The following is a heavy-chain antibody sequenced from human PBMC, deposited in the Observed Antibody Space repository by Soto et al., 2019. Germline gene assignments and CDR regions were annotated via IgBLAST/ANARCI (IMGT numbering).Heavy chain of an antibody. V-gene: IGHV2-5*02. D-gene: IGHD3-10*01. CDR2: IYWDDDK. Sequence: QITLKESGPTLVKPTQTLTLTCTFSGFSLTTSGEAVGWIRRPPGKALEWLALIYWDDDKRSSPSLKSRLTITKDNSKNQVVLTMTNMDPVDTATYYCAHIPGSGQLLYSYYYYMDVWGKGTTVTVSS. CDR3: AHIPGSGQLLYSYYYYMDV. CDR1: GFSLTTSGEA. J-gene: IGHJ6*03.